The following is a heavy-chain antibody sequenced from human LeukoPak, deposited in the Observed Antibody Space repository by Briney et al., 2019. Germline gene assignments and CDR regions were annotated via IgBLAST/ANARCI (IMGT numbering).Heavy chain of an antibody. CDR1: GFPFSSYW. V-gene: IGHV3-7*03. D-gene: IGHD6-19*01. CDR3: ARSGWSYNWFDP. Sequence: GGSLRLSCVASGFPFSSYWMTWVRQAPGKGLEWVANIKQDGSKKSYVDSVKGRFTISRDNAKNSLYLQMNSLRAEDTAVYYCARSGWSYNWFDPWGQGTLVTVSS. J-gene: IGHJ5*02. CDR2: IKQDGSKK.